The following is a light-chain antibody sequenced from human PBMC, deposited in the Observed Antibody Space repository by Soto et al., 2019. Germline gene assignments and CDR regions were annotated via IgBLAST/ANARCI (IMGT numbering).Light chain of an antibody. Sequence: QSALTQPASVSGSPGQSITLSCTGTSGDVGGHNAVSWYQQHPGKAPKLLSYDVYNRPSGASNRFSGSKSGNTASLTISGLQAEDEADYYCSSYERSGAYVFGTGTKLTVL. J-gene: IGLJ1*01. V-gene: IGLV2-14*03. CDR3: SSYERSGAYV. CDR2: DVY. CDR1: SGDVGGHNA.